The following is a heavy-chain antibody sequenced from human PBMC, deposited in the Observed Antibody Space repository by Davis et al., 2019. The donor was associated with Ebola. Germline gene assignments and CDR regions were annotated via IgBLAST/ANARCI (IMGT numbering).Heavy chain of an antibody. Sequence: GESLKISCAASGFTFSSYVMSWARQAPGKGLEWVSGITGGDGSTYYTDSVRGRFTISRDDSKNTLYLRMNSLRAEDTAVYYCIGSWRWGQGTLVTVSS. D-gene: IGHD3-16*01. V-gene: IGHV3-23*01. J-gene: IGHJ4*02. CDR1: GFTFSSYV. CDR3: IGSWR. CDR2: ITGGDGST.